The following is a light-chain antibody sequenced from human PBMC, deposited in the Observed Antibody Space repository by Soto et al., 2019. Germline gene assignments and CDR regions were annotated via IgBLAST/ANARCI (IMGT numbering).Light chain of an antibody. CDR2: DDN. CDR1: SSNIGGNS. Sequence: QSVLTQPPSVSAAQGQTVTISCSGSSSNIGGNSVSWYQQLPGTAPKLLIYDDNKRPSGIPDRFSGSKSGTSATLGITGFQTGDEADYYCGSWDSSLSAYVFGTGTKVTVL. CDR3: GSWDSSLSAYV. V-gene: IGLV1-51*01. J-gene: IGLJ1*01.